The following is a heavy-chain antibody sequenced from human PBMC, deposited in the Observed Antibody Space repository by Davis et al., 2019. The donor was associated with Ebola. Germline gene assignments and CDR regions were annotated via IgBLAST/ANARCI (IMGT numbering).Heavy chain of an antibody. J-gene: IGHJ6*04. V-gene: IGHV3-23*01. Sequence: GGSLRLSCADSVITFSSYAMTWVRQPPGKGLEWVSAISGSGGTTYYAGSVKGRFTVSRDNSKKTMYLQMNSLRAEDTAVYYCARSGLSFGVVKYHYGMDVWGKGTTVTVSS. CDR2: ISGSGGTT. D-gene: IGHD3-3*01. CDR1: VITFSSYA. CDR3: ARSGLSFGVVKYHYGMDV.